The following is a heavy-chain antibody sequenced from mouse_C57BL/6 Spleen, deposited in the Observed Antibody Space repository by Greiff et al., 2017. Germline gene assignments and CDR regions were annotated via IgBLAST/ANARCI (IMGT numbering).Heavy chain of an antibody. Sequence: VQLQQSGAELVRPGASVTLSCKASGYTFTDYEMHWVKQTPVHGLEWIGAIDPETGGTAYNQKFKGKAILTADKSSSTAYMELRSLTSEDSAVYYWTREEGYSAWFAYWGQGTLVTVSA. D-gene: IGHD2-3*01. J-gene: IGHJ3*01. CDR3: TREEGYSAWFAY. V-gene: IGHV1-15*01. CDR2: IDPETGGT. CDR1: GYTFTDYE.